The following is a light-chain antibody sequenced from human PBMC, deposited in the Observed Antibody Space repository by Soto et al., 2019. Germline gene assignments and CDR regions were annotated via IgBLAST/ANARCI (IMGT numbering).Light chain of an antibody. CDR1: QSVGSGY. Sequence: ETVLTQSPGSLSLSPGERATLSCRASQSVGSGYLAWYQQKPGQAPRLLIYDVSSRATGITDRFSGSGSGTDFTLTISRLEPEDFAVYYCQQYGTSVGGTFGGGTKVEIK. CDR2: DVS. J-gene: IGKJ4*01. CDR3: QQYGTSVGGT. V-gene: IGKV3-20*01.